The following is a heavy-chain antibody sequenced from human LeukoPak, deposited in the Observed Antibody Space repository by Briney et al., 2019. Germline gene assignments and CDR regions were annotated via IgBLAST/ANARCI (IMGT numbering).Heavy chain of an antibody. D-gene: IGHD6-13*01. J-gene: IGHJ6*02. CDR2: ISGSGGST. CDR1: GFTFSSYA. V-gene: IGHV3-23*01. CDR3: ARVPYIAAAGTRYYYYYGMDV. Sequence: GGSLRLSCAASGFTFSSYAMSWVRQAPGKGLEWVSAISGSGGSTYYADSVKGRFTISRDNSKNTLYLQMNSLRAEDTAVYYCARVPYIAAAGTRYYYYYGMDVWGQGTTVTVSS.